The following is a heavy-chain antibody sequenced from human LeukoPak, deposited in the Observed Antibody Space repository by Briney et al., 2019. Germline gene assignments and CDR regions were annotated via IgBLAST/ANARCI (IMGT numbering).Heavy chain of an antibody. D-gene: IGHD6-19*01. V-gene: IGHV3-23*01. CDR3: AKTTAGNSSGRYPGWPVDY. CDR2: VSGSGGIT. CDR1: GFTFNSYA. Sequence: GGSLRLSCAASGFTFNSYAMTGVRQAPGKGLEWVSHVSGSGGITYYADSVKGRFTISRDNSKNTLYLQMNSLRAEDTAVYYCAKTTAGNSSGRYPGWPVDYWGQGTLVTVSS. J-gene: IGHJ4*02.